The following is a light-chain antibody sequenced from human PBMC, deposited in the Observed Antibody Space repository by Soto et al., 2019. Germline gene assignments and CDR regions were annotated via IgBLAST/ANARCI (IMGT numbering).Light chain of an antibody. V-gene: IGLV1-44*01. CDR1: SSNIEGNT. Sequence: QSVLTQPPSLSGTPGQSVTISCSGSSSNIEGNTVHWYQHLPGTAPKLLIYIDHNRPSGIPDRFSGSKSGNTASLTISGLQAEDEADYYCSSFTSSTTLVVFGGGTKLTVL. CDR3: SSFTSSTTLVV. CDR2: IDH. J-gene: IGLJ2*01.